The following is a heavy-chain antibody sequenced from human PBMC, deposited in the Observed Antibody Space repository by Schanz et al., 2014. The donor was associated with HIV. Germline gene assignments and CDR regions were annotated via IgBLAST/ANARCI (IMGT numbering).Heavy chain of an antibody. Sequence: QVRLHQWGAGLLKPSETLSLTCAVYGVSLSGYYWSWVRQPPGKGLEWIGEIYYSGSTNYNPSLKSRVTISVDTSKNQFSLKLSSVTAADTAVYYCARDRSSSHYSYFYAMDVWGQGTTVTVSS. V-gene: IGHV4-34*01. J-gene: IGHJ6*02. CDR3: ARDRSSSHYSYFYAMDV. D-gene: IGHD6-13*01. CDR2: IYYSGST. CDR1: GVSLSGYY.